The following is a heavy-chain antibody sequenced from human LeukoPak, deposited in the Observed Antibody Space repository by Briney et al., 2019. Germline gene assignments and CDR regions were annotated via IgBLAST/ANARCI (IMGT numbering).Heavy chain of an antibody. CDR2: IIPIFGTA. Sequence: ASVKVSCKASGGTFSSYAISWVRQAPGQGLEWMGGIIPIFGTANYAQKFQGRATITADESTSTAYMELSSLRSEDTAVYYCARDKGLELDYYGMDVWGQGTTVTVSS. V-gene: IGHV1-69*13. CDR3: ARDKGLELDYYGMDV. CDR1: GGTFSSYA. D-gene: IGHD1-7*01. J-gene: IGHJ6*02.